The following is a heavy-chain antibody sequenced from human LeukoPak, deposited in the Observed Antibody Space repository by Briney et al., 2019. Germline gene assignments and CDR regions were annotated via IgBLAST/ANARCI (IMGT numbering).Heavy chain of an antibody. CDR3: ARDGKRGYDSSGSLTYYFDY. V-gene: IGHV1-69*04. D-gene: IGHD3-22*01. CDR1: GGTFSSYA. Sequence: GASVKVSCKASGGTFSSYAISWVRQAPGQGLEWMGRIIPILGIANYAQKFQGRVTITADKSTSTAYMELSSLISEDTAVYYCARDGKRGYDSSGSLTYYFDYWGQGTLVTVSS. J-gene: IGHJ4*02. CDR2: IIPILGIA.